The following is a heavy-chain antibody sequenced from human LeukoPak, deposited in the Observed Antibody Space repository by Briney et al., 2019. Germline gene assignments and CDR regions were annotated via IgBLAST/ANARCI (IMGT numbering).Heavy chain of an antibody. Sequence: GRSLRLSCAASGFTFSSYGMHWVRQAPGKGLEWVAVISYDGSNKYYADSVKGRFTISRDNSKNTLYLQMNSLRAEDTAVYYCAKGSAGTTFYYYYGMDVWGQGTTVTVSS. CDR2: ISYDGSNK. V-gene: IGHV3-30*18. D-gene: IGHD1-7*01. CDR3: AKGSAGTTFYYYYGMDV. J-gene: IGHJ6*02. CDR1: GFTFSSYG.